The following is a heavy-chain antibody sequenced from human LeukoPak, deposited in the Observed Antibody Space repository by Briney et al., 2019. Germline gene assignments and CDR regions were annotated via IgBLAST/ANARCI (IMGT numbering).Heavy chain of an antibody. CDR1: GFMLYYYA. D-gene: IGHD3-22*01. CDR2: ISDNGGSS. Sequence: HPGESVTHSCAAPGFMLYYYAIHWVRQAPGKGLEWVSGISDNGGSSYYADSVKGRFTISRDNSKNSLYLQMNSLRAEDTPVYHCAKGPVRGYQSYFFDHWGQGTLLTVSS. CDR3: AKGPVRGYQSYFFDH. V-gene: IGHV3-23*01. J-gene: IGHJ4*02.